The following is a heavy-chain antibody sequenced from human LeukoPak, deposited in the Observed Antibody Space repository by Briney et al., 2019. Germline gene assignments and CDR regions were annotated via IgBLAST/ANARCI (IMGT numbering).Heavy chain of an antibody. CDR3: ERDRKIGYCSGGGCYPEGYYYYGMDV. D-gene: IGHD2-15*01. J-gene: IGHJ6*04. V-gene: IGHV3-74*01. Sequence: GGSLRLSCAASVFTFSSYWMHWVRQARGKGLVWVSRINSEGSSTRYADSVNGRFTSSRDNAKNTLYLQMNSLRDEDTAVYYCERDRKIGYCSGGGCYPEGYYYYGMDVWGEGTTVTVSS. CDR2: INSEGSST. CDR1: VFTFSSYW.